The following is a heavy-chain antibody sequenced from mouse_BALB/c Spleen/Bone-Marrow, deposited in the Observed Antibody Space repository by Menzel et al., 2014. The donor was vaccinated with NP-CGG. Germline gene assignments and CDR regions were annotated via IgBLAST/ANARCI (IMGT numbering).Heavy chain of an antibody. D-gene: IGHD2-1*01. CDR3: ARHDYYGNPSAY. Sequence: EVQGVESGGGLVKPGGSLKLSCAASGFAFSRYDMSWVRQTPEKRLEWVAYISSGGGSTYYPDTVKGRFTLSRDNAKNTLYLQMSSLKSEDTAMYYCARHDYYGNPSAYWGQGTLVTVSA. J-gene: IGHJ3*01. CDR2: ISSGGGST. V-gene: IGHV5-12-1*01. CDR1: GFAFSRYD.